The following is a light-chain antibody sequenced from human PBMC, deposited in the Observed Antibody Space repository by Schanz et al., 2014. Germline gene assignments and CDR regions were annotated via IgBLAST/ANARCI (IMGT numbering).Light chain of an antibody. CDR1: SSDVGGYNY. Sequence: QSALTQPASVSGSPGQSITISCTGTSSDVGGYNYVSWYQQHPGKAPKLMIYDVNNRPSGVSNRFSGSKSGNTASLTISGLQAEDEADYYCSSYTRSSTPWVFGGG. V-gene: IGLV2-14*01. CDR3: SSYTRSSTPWV. J-gene: IGLJ3*02. CDR2: DVN.